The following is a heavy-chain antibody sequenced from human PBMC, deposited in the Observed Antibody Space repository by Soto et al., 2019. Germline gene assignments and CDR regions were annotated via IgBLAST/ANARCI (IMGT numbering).Heavy chain of an antibody. V-gene: IGHV3-30-3*01. CDR3: ARDEPTTVTTYYYYGMDV. Sequence: GGSLRLSCAASGFTFSSYAMHWVRQAPGKGLEWVAVISYDGSNKYYADSVKGRFTISRDNSKNTLYLQMNSLRAEDTAVYYCARDEPTTVTTYYYYGMDVWGQGTTVTVSS. D-gene: IGHD4-4*01. CDR2: ISYDGSNK. J-gene: IGHJ6*02. CDR1: GFTFSSYA.